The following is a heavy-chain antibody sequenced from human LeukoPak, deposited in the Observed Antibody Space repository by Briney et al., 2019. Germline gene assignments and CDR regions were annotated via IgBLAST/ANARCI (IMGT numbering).Heavy chain of an antibody. J-gene: IGHJ3*02. CDR3: ARGPSGEYSSGWREAFDI. V-gene: IGHV3-53*01. CDR2: IYSGGST. D-gene: IGHD6-19*01. Sequence: GGSLRLSCAASGFTVSSIYMSWVRQAPGKGLEWVSVIYSGGSTYYADSVKGRFTISRDNSKNTLYLQMNSLRAEDTAVYYCARGPSGEYSSGWREAFDIWGQGTMVTVSS. CDR1: GFTVSSIY.